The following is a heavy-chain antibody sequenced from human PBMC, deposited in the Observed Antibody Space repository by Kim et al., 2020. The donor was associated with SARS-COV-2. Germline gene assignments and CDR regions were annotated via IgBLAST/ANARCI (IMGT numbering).Heavy chain of an antibody. CDR3: ARSREVSTSVSTYYYYYMDV. CDR2: INHSGST. Sequence: SETLSLTCAVYGGSFSGYYWSWIRQPPGKGLEWIGEINHSGSTNYNPSLKSRVTISVDTSKNQFSLKLSSVTAADTAVYYCARSREVSTSVSTYYYYYMDVWGKGTTVTVSS. D-gene: IGHD2-2*01. V-gene: IGHV4-34*01. CDR1: GGSFSGYY. J-gene: IGHJ6*03.